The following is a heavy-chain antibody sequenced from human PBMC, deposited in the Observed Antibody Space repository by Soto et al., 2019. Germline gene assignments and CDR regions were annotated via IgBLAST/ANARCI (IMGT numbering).Heavy chain of an antibody. D-gene: IGHD5-18*01. J-gene: IGHJ4*02. CDR2: INAGNSDT. CDR1: GYTFTTFA. Sequence: QVQLVQSGAEVKKPGASVRVSCKASGYTFTTFAMHWVRQTPGQRPEWMGWINAGNSDTRYSPKFQGRVTITRDTSASTAYMDLHSLASEDTAVYYCARGYGTDYWGQGTVVTVSS. CDR3: ARGYGTDY. V-gene: IGHV1-3*01.